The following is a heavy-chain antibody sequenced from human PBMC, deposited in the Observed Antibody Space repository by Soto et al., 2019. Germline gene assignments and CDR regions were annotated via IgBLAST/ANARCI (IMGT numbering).Heavy chain of an antibody. J-gene: IGHJ5*02. CDR1: GGSISSGGYY. V-gene: IGHV4-31*03. CDR3: ARLGAYYQSLDP. CDR2: IYYSGST. D-gene: IGHD2-21*01. Sequence: SETLSLTCTVSGGSISSGGYYWSWIRQHPGKGLEWIGYIYYSGSTYYNPSLKSRVTISVDTSKNQFSLKLSSVTAADTAVYYCARLGAYYQSLDPWGPGTLLTVS.